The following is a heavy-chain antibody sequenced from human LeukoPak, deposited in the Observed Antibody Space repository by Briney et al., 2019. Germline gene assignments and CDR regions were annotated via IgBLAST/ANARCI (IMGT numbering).Heavy chain of an antibody. V-gene: IGHV3-30*18. J-gene: IGHJ4*02. CDR1: GFTFSSYG. CDR3: AKGGSYFSFDY. Sequence: GGSLRLSCAASGFTFSSYGMHWVRQAPGKGLEWVAVISYDGSNKSYGDSVKGRFTISRDNSKKTLYLQMNSLRAEDTAVYYCAKGGSYFSFDYWGQGILVTVSS. D-gene: IGHD1-26*01. CDR2: ISYDGSNK.